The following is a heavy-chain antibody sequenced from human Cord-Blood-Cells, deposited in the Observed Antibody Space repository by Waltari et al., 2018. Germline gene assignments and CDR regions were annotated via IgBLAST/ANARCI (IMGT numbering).Heavy chain of an antibody. CDR3: ARGGYSYGYAFDI. Sequence: QVQLVQSGAEVKKPGASVKVSCKASGYTFPSYDINWVRQATGQGLEWIGWMNPNSGNTGYAQKYQGRGTMTRNTSISTAYMELSSLRSEDTAVYYCARGGYSYGYAFDIWGQGTMVTVSS. D-gene: IGHD5-18*01. CDR2: MNPNSGNT. J-gene: IGHJ3*02. CDR1: GYTFPSYD. V-gene: IGHV1-8*01.